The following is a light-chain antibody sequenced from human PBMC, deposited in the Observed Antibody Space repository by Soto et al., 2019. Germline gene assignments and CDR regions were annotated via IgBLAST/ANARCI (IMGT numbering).Light chain of an antibody. Sequence: MTQTPSTLSVSPGERATLSCRASQSVSSNLAWYQQKPGQAPRLLIYGASSRATGIPVRFSGSGSGTEFTLTISSLQSEDFAVYYCQQYNNWPLTFGQGTRLEI. V-gene: IGKV3-15*01. CDR1: QSVSSN. J-gene: IGKJ5*01. CDR3: QQYNNWPLT. CDR2: GAS.